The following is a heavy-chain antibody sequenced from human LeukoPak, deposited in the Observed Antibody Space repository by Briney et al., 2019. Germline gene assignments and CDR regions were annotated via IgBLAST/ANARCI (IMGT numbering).Heavy chain of an antibody. Sequence: PGGSLRLTCIASGFPFGDFAMGGVRQAPGKGLGWVSGLYGGGHGRVYTDSVRGRFTVSRDNSENTLYLQMNTLRAEDTAIYYCAKFEAALTHTYSFDYWGQGTLVTVSS. CDR2: LYGGGHGR. D-gene: IGHD2-21*01. V-gene: IGHV3-23*01. CDR3: AKFEAALTHTYSFDY. J-gene: IGHJ4*02. CDR1: GFPFGDFA.